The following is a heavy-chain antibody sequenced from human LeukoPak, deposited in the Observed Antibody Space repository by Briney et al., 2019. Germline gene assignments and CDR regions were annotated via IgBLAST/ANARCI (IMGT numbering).Heavy chain of an antibody. D-gene: IGHD3-9*01. J-gene: IGHJ4*02. CDR3: ARGVLRYFDWLGGYFDY. Sequence: GGSLRLSCAASGFTFSSYSMNWVRQAPGKGLEWVAVISYDGSNKYYADSVKGRFTISRDNSKNTLYLQMNSLRAEDTAVYYCARGVLRYFDWLGGYFDYWGQGTLVTVSS. CDR1: GFTFSSYS. CDR2: ISYDGSNK. V-gene: IGHV3-30*03.